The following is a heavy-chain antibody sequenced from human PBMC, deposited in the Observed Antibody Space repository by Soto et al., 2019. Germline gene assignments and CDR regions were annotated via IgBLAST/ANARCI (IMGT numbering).Heavy chain of an antibody. J-gene: IGHJ5*02. CDR1: GFSLTPSGVG. Sequence: SGPTLVNPTQTLTLTCTFSGFSLTPSGVGVGWIRQPPGKALEWLALIYWNDDKRYSPSLRGRLTITKDTSKTQVVLAMTNMDPVDTATYYCAHHTITPATNWFDPWGLGTLVTVSS. CDR2: IYWNDDK. V-gene: IGHV2-5*01. D-gene: IGHD2-2*01. CDR3: AHHTITPATNWFDP.